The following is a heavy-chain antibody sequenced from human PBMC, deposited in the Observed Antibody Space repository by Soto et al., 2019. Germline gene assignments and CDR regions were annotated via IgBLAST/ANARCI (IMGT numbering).Heavy chain of an antibody. CDR3: AKDGIPKHSRWAWCDP. CDR2: ISGGGNT. CDR1: GFTFNTYA. Sequence: EVQLLESGGGLVQPGGSLRLSCAASGFTFNTYAMSWVRQAPGKGLEWVSAISGGGNTYYADSVKGRFAISRDNSKNTLYLQMNSLRAEDTAVYYCAKDGIPKHSRWAWCDPWGQGTLVTVSS. V-gene: IGHV3-23*01. D-gene: IGHD6-13*01. J-gene: IGHJ5*02.